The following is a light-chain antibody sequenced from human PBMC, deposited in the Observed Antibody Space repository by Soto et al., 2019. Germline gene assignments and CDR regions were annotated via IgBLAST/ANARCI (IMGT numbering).Light chain of an antibody. CDR1: QDIRGA. V-gene: IGKV1-13*02. J-gene: IGKJ5*01. CDR2: DVS. CDR3: QQFNSYPVT. Sequence: AIQVTQSPSSLSASVGDRVTITWLASQDIRGALAWYQQKPGKPPKLLIYDVSTLENGVPSRFSGDSSGTHFTLTISGLQPEDFGTYYCQQFNSYPVTFGHGTRLDIK.